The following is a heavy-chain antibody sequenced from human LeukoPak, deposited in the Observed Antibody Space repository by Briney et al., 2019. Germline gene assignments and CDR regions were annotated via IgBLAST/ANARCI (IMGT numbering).Heavy chain of an antibody. CDR1: GGSICSGDYS. Sequence: PSETLSLTCAVSGGSICSGDYSWSWIRQPPGKGLEWIGYIYYSGSTNYNPSLKSRVTISVDTSKNQFSLKLSSVTAADTAVYYCARGGGGYWFDPWGQGTLVTVSS. J-gene: IGHJ5*02. CDR2: IYYSGST. D-gene: IGHD4-23*01. V-gene: IGHV4-61*08. CDR3: ARGGGGYWFDP.